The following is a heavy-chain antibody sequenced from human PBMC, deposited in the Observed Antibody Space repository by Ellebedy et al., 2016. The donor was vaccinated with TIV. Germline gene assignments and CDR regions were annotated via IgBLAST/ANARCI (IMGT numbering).Heavy chain of an antibody. CDR3: ARDLTDFGDDVGSDL. V-gene: IGHV4-4*07. J-gene: IGHJ5*02. CDR1: GGSVRSYS. CDR2: IYTTGST. D-gene: IGHD4-17*01. Sequence: MPSETLSLTCALSGGSVRSYSWSWIRQSAGKRLEWIGRIYTTGSTYYNPSLKSRVTMSVDRSKNETSLRLSSVTAADTAAYYCARDLTDFGDDVGSDLWGQGTLVTVSS.